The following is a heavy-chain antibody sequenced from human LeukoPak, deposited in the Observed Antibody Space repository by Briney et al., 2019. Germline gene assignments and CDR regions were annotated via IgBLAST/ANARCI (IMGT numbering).Heavy chain of an antibody. D-gene: IGHD3-10*01. V-gene: IGHV4-59*12. CDR1: GGSFTSYY. CDR2: FYYSGST. J-gene: IGHJ6*02. Sequence: SETLSLTCTVTGGSFTSYYWSWIRQPPGKGLEWIGHFYYSGSTSYNPSLKSRVTISVDTSKNQFSLKLSSVTAADTAVYYCARESQITMVRGVIIRYYYYGMDVWGQGTTVTVSS. CDR3: ARESQITMVRGVIIRYYYYGMDV.